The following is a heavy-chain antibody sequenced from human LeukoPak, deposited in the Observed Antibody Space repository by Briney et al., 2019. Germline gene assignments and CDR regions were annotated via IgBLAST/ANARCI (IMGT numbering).Heavy chain of an antibody. J-gene: IGHJ4*02. D-gene: IGHD5-12*01. CDR2: INHSGST. V-gene: IGHV4-34*01. Sequence: SETLSLTCAVYGGSFSGYYWSWIRQPPGKGLEWIGEINHSGSTNYNPSLKSRVTISVDTSKNQFSLKLSSVTAADTAVYYCAGTYSGYPYYFDYWGQGTLVTVSS. CDR1: GGSFSGYY. CDR3: AGTYSGYPYYFDY.